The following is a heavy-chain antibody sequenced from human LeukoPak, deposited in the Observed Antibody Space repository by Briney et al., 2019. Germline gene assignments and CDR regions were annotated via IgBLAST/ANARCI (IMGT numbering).Heavy chain of an antibody. D-gene: IGHD1-26*01. CDR3: ATRAWEGWFDP. J-gene: IGHJ5*02. Sequence: GGSLRLSCAASGFTFSSYAMHWVRQAPGKGLEWVAVISYDGSNKYYADSVKGRFTISRDNSKNTLYLQVNSLRAEDTAVYYCATRAWEGWFDPWGQGTLVTVSS. CDR1: GFTFSSYA. V-gene: IGHV3-30*03. CDR2: ISYDGSNK.